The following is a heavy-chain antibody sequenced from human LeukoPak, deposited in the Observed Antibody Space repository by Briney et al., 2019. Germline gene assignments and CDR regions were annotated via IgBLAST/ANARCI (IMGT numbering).Heavy chain of an antibody. CDR2: INSDGSST. Sequence: GGSLRLSCAASGFTFSSYWMHWVRQAPGKGLVWVSRINSDGSSTSYADSVKGRFTISRDNAKNTLYLQMNSLRAEDTAVYYCARDHLSSGSSPDYYCYYYMDVWGKGTTVTISS. CDR1: GFTFSSYW. CDR3: ARDHLSSGSSPDYYCYYYMDV. V-gene: IGHV3-74*01. J-gene: IGHJ6*03. D-gene: IGHD6-19*01.